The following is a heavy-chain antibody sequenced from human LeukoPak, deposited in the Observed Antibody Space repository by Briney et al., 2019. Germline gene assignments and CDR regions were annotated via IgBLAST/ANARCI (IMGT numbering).Heavy chain of an antibody. D-gene: IGHD6-13*01. CDR2: IIPIFGTA. CDR3: ARGGSIQYSSSWYGMYNWFDP. J-gene: IGHJ5*02. Sequence: SVKVSCKASGGTFSSYAISWVRQAPGQGLEWMGGIIPIFGTAIYAQKFQGRVTITADESTSTAYMELSSLRSEDTAVYYCARGGSIQYSSSWYGMYNWFDPWGQGTLVTVSS. V-gene: IGHV1-69*13. CDR1: GGTFSSYA.